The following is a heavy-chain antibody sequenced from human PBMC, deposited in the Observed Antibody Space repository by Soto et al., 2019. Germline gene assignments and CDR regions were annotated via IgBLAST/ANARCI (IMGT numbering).Heavy chain of an antibody. Sequence: SQTLSLTCAISGDSVSNNGAAWNWIRQSPSRGLEWLGRTYYRSRWHTDYAVSMKSRITITPDTSKNQFSLQVNSVTPEDTALYYCSRAPPAYHSAFDSWGQGTLVTVSS. V-gene: IGHV6-1*01. CDR3: SRAPPAYHSAFDS. J-gene: IGHJ4*02. CDR1: GDSVSNNGAA. D-gene: IGHD4-4*01. CDR2: TYYRSRWHT.